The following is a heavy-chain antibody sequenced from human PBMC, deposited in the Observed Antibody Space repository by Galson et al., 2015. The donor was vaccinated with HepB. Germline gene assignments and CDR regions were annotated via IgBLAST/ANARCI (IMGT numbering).Heavy chain of an antibody. J-gene: IGHJ6*02. Sequence: SVKVSCKASGYTFTSYYMHWVRQAPGQGLEWMGIINPSGGSTSYAQKFQGRVTMTRDTSTSTVYMELSSLRSEDTAVYYCAREACSGGSCYSAYYYYYYGMDVWGQGTTVTVSS. CDR1: GYTFTSYY. CDR2: INPSGGST. D-gene: IGHD2-15*01. V-gene: IGHV1-46*01. CDR3: AREACSGGSCYSAYYYYYYGMDV.